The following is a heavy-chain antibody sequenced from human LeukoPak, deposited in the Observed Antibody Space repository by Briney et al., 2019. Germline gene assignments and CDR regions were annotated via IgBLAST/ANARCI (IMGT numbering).Heavy chain of an antibody. CDR2: ISSSSSYI. CDR3: ARYQWDLIVVVPAAIISWFDP. D-gene: IGHD2-2*02. V-gene: IGHV3-21*01. Sequence: GGSLRLSCAASGFTFSSYSMNWVRQAPGKGLEWVSSISSSSSYIYYADSVKGRFTISRDNAKNSLYLQTNSLRAEDTAVYYCARYQWDLIVVVPAAIISWFDPWGQGTLVTVSS. CDR1: GFTFSSYS. J-gene: IGHJ5*02.